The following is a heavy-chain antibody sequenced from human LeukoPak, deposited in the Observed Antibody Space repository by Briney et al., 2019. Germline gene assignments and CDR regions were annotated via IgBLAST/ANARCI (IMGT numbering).Heavy chain of an antibody. CDR3: GIGASHRVNSSGLL. Sequence: GESLRISCKGSGYSFTSYWISWVRQMPGKGLGWMGRIDPSDSYTNYSPSFQGHVTISADKSISTAYLQWSSLKASDTAMCYCGIGASHRVNSSGLLWGQGTLVTVSS. J-gene: IGHJ4*02. D-gene: IGHD6-19*01. CDR1: GYSFTSYW. V-gene: IGHV5-10-1*01. CDR2: IDPSDSYT.